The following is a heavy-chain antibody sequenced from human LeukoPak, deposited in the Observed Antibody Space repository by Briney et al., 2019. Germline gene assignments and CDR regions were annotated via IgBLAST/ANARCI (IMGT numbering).Heavy chain of an antibody. CDR1: GGSISDYY. V-gene: IGHV4-4*07. D-gene: IGHD2-2*01. CDR3: AGGGYCTSTSCHGIDH. CDR2: IYISGAT. Sequence: KPSETLSLTCTVSGGSISDYYWGWIRQPAGKGLEWIGRIYISGATNYNPSLKSRVTISVDESKNQVSLKLSSVTAADTAVYYCAGGGYCTSTSCHGIDHWGQGTLVTVSS. J-gene: IGHJ4*02.